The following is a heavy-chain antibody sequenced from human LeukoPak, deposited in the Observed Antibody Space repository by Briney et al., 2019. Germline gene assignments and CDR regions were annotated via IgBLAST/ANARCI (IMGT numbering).Heavy chain of an antibody. CDR2: IYHSGST. Sequence: SETLSLTCTVSGYSISSGYYWGWIRQPPGQGLEWIGSIYHSGSTYYNPSLKSRVTISVDTSKNQFSLKLSSVTAADTAVYYCARTQLLRWVDYWGQGTLVTVSS. D-gene: IGHD4-23*01. CDR3: ARTQLLRWVDY. J-gene: IGHJ4*02. V-gene: IGHV4-38-2*02. CDR1: GYSISSGYY.